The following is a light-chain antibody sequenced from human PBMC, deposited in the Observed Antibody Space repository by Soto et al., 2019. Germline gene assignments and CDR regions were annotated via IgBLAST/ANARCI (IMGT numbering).Light chain of an antibody. CDR2: AAS. CDR3: QNYNGAPWT. J-gene: IGKJ1*01. CDR1: QGISTY. V-gene: IGKV1-27*01. Sequence: DSQMTQSPSSLSASVGDRVTITCRASQGISTYLVWNQQKPGTVPKLLIFAASTLQSGVPSRFSSSGSGTDFTLTISSPQPEDVATYYCQNYNGAPWTFGQGTKLEIK.